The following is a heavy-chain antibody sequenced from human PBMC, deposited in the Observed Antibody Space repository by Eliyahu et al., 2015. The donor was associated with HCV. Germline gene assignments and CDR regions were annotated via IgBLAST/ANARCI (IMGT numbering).Heavy chain of an antibody. D-gene: IGHD6-19*01. CDR3: ARDGAVAGTSFDY. J-gene: IGHJ4*02. Sequence: QVQLQQWGAGLLKPSETLSLXCAXYGGSFSGYYWSWIRQPPGKGLEWIGEINHSGSTNYNPSLKSRVTISVDTSKNQFSLKLSSVTAADTAVYYCARDGAVAGTSFDYWGQGTLVTVSS. CDR1: GGSFSGYY. V-gene: IGHV4-34*01. CDR2: INHSGST.